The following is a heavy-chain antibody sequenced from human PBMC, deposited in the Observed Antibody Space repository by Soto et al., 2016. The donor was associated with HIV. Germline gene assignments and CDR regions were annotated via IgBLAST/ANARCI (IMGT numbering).Heavy chain of an antibody. CDR1: GYSISSGYY. D-gene: IGHD1-26*01. V-gene: IGHV4-38-2*02. J-gene: IGHJ6*03. CDR2: IYHSGST. Sequence: QVQLQESGPGLVKPSETLSLTCAVSGYSISSGYYWGWIRQPPGKGLEWIGSIYHSGSTYYNPSLKSRVTISVDTSKNQFSLKLSSVTAADTAVYYCARERDIVGAKYYYYMDVWGQKGPRVTRLL. CDR3: ARERDIVGAKYYYYMDV.